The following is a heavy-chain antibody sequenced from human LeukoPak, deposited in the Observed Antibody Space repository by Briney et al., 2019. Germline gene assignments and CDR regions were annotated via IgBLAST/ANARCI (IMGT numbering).Heavy chain of an antibody. CDR3: ATSSDYDILTGYLIGYYYMDV. CDR1: GFTFSSYS. Sequence: GGSLRLSCAASGFTFSSYSMNWVRRAPGKGLEWVASISSSSNYIYYADSVKGRFTISRDNAKNPLYLQMNSLRAEDTAVYYCATSSDYDILTGYLIGYYYMDVWGKGTTVTVSS. CDR2: ISSSSNYI. D-gene: IGHD3-9*01. J-gene: IGHJ6*03. V-gene: IGHV3-21*01.